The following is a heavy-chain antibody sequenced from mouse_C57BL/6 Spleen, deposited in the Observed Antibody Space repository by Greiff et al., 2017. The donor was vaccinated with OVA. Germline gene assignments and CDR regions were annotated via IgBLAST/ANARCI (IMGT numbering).Heavy chain of an antibody. V-gene: IGHV1-18*01. D-gene: IGHD2-1*01. CDR1: GYTFTDYN. CDR3: ASPPFNYDYAMDY. Sequence: EVQLQQSGPELVKPGASVKIPCKASGYTFTDYNMDWVKQSHGKSLEWIGDINPNNGGTIYNQKFKGKATLTVDKSSSTAYMELRSLTSEDTAVYYCASPPFNYDYAMDYWGQGTSVTVSS. CDR2: INPNNGGT. J-gene: IGHJ4*01.